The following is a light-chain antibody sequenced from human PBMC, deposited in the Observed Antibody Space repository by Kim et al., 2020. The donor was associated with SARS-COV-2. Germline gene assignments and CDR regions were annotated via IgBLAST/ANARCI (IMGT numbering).Light chain of an antibody. V-gene: IGLV1-51*01. Sequence: GQSVYIACSGISSKIGSNCVSWYQQVPGKAPKVFIYANKRRPSGIPDRFSGSKSGTSATLGITGLQTGDEADYYCATWDKSLRGVVFGGLTKLTVL. CDR1: SSKIGSNC. CDR2: ANK. J-gene: IGLJ3*02. CDR3: ATWDKSLRGVV.